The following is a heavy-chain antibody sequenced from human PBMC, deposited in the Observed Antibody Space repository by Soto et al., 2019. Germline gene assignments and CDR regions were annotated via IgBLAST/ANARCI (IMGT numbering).Heavy chain of an antibody. D-gene: IGHD4-17*01. Sequence: QVQLQESGPGLVKPSETLSLTCSISGDSISRKYWSWLRQPAGGGLEWIGRSYTTGATNYNSSLKSRVSMSVDKYKNQCSLRLTSVTAADTAVYLCAMTVIAPSPYLDHWGQGLLVPVSS. V-gene: IGHV4-4*07. CDR2: SYTTGAT. J-gene: IGHJ4*02. CDR3: AMTVIAPSPYLDH. CDR1: GDSISRKY.